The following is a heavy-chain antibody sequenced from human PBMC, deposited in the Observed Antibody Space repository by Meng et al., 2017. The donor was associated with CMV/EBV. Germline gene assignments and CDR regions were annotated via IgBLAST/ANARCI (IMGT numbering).Heavy chain of an antibody. D-gene: IGHD3-16*01. Sequence: SETLSLTCTVSGYSISSGYYWGWIRQPPGKGLEWIGSIYHSGSTYYNPSLKSRVTISVDTSKNQFSLKLSSVTAADTAVYYCARGLARRGNFDYWGQGTLVTVSS. CDR1: GYSISSGYY. CDR3: ARGLARRGNFDY. CDR2: IYHSGST. J-gene: IGHJ4*02. V-gene: IGHV4-38-2*02.